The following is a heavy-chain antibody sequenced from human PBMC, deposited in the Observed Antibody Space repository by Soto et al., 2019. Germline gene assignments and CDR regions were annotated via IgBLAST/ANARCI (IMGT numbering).Heavy chain of an antibody. CDR3: AKALGRDFSDFDS. Sequence: EVQLLESGGGLVQPGGSLRLSCEASGFTFSSNAMTWVRQAPGKGLEWVSAISDSGGSTCYADSVAGRFTISRDNSRHTLYLQMNSLRAEDTAIYYCAKALGRDFSDFDSWGQGTQVTVSS. J-gene: IGHJ4*02. CDR2: ISDSGGST. D-gene: IGHD3-10*01. CDR1: GFTFSSNA. V-gene: IGHV3-23*01.